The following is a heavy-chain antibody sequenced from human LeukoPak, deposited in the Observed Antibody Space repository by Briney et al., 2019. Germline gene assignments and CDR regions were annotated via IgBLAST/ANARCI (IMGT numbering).Heavy chain of an antibody. D-gene: IGHD3-10*01. CDR2: IYPGDSDT. J-gene: IGHJ4*02. V-gene: IGHV5-51*01. CDR3: ARQSRDGSKTRGYYFDY. CDR1: GYIFTNYW. Sequence: GESLQISSQVSGYIFTNYWIGWLRQMPGKGLESMGIIYPGDSDTAYSPSFQGQVTISVDKSMSTVYLHWSSLTASDTAMYYCARQSRDGSKTRGYYFDYWGQGTLVSVSS.